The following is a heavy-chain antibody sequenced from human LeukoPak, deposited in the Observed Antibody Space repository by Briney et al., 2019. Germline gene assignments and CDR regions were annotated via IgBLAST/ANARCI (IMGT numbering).Heavy chain of an antibody. V-gene: IGHV3-21*01. CDR2: ISSSSSYI. J-gene: IGHJ4*02. CDR3: ATFSLSGLDY. CDR1: GFTFSSYS. Sequence: TGGSLRLSCAASGFTFSSYSMNWVRQAPGKGLEWVSSISSSSSYIYYADSVKGRFTISRDNAKNSLYLQMNSLRAEDTAVYYCATFSLSGLDYWGQGTLVTVSS. D-gene: IGHD3-22*01.